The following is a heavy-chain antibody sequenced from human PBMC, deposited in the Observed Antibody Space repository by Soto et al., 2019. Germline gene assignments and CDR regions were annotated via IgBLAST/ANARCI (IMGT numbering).Heavy chain of an antibody. CDR3: AKDTYYHDSSGYYVFDY. CDR2: ISYDGSNK. D-gene: IGHD3-22*01. V-gene: IGHV3-30*18. J-gene: IGHJ4*02. Sequence: HPGGSLRLSCAASGFTFSIYGVLWVRQAPGKGLEWVALISYDGSNKYYADSVKGRFTISRDNSKNTLYLQMNSLRAEDTAVYYCAKDTYYHDSSGYYVFDYWGQGTLVTVSS. CDR1: GFTFSIYG.